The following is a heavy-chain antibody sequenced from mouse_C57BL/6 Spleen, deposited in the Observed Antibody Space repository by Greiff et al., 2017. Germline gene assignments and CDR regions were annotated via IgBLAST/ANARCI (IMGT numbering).Heavy chain of an antibody. J-gene: IGHJ1*03. Sequence: VKLMESGPELVKPGASVKISCKASGYAFSSSWMNWVKQRPGKGLEWIGRIYPGDGDTNYNGKFKGKATLTADKSSSTAYMQLSSLTSEDSAVYFCARVLRGFDVWGTGTTVTVSS. D-gene: IGHD1-1*01. CDR1: GYAFSSSW. CDR2: IYPGDGDT. V-gene: IGHV1-82*01. CDR3: ARVLRGFDV.